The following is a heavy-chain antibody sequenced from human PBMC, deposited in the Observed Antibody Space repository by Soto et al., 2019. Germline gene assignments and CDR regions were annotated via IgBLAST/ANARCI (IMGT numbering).Heavy chain of an antibody. CDR2: ISGSGDST. V-gene: IGHV3-23*01. J-gene: IGHJ4*02. CDR3: ARRGPGTYFDY. D-gene: IGHD6-13*01. CDR1: GFTFSSYA. Sequence: EVQLLDSGGGLVHPGGSLRLSCAASGFTFSSYAMNWVRQAPGKGLEWVSVISGSGDSTYYADSVKGRFTISRDNSKNTLYLQMNSLRTEATAVYYCARRGPGTYFDYWGQGTLVTVSS.